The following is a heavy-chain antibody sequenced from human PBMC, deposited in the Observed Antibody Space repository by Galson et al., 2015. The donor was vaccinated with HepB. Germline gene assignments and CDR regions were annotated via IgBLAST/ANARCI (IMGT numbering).Heavy chain of an antibody. CDR1: GYTFTGYY. CDR2: INPNSGGT. J-gene: IGHJ6*02. D-gene: IGHD6-19*01. Sequence: SVKVSCKASGYTFTGYYMHWVRQAPGQGLEWMGWINPNSGGTNYAQKFQGRVTMTRDTSISTAYMELSRLRSDDTAVYYCARGQQWLVFPGMDVWGQGTTVTVSS. CDR3: ARGQQWLVFPGMDV. V-gene: IGHV1-2*02.